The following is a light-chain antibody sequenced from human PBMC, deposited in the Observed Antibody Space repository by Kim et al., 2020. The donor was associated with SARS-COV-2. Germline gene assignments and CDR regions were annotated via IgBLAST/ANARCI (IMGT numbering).Light chain of an antibody. CDR1: QSVDSN. CDR3: QQYSHWPPYT. CDR2: GAS. Sequence: VSPGERVTLSCRASQSVDSNLAWYQQKPGQPPRLLIYGASTRATDIPARFSGSGSGTDFTLIISSLQSEDFAVYYCQQYSHWPPYTFGQGTKLEIK. J-gene: IGKJ2*01. V-gene: IGKV3-15*01.